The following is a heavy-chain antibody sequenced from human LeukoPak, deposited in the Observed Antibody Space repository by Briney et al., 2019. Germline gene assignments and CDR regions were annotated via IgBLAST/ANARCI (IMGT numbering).Heavy chain of an antibody. V-gene: IGHV4-34*01. CDR3: ARSQRSGYNLDYYYYYMDV. Sequence: PSETLSLTCAVYGGSFSGYYWSWIRQPPGKGLEWIGEINHSGSTNYNPSLKSRVTISVDTSKNQFSLKLSSVTAADTAVYYCARSQRSGYNLDYYYYYMDVWGKGTTVTVSS. CDR1: GGSFSGYY. CDR2: INHSGST. J-gene: IGHJ6*03. D-gene: IGHD3-3*01.